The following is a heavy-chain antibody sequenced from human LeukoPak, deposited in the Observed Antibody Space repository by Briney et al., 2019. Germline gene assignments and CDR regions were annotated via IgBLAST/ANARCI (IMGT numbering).Heavy chain of an antibody. Sequence: SETLSLTCTVSGGSIRNLNYYWSWIRQPAGKGLEWIGYIYYSGSTNYNPSLKSRVTISVDTSKNQFSLKLSSVTAADTAVYYCASWEPRDYGGSFDYWGQGTLVTVSS. CDR2: IYYSGST. D-gene: IGHD4-23*01. V-gene: IGHV4-61*10. CDR3: ASWEPRDYGGSFDY. J-gene: IGHJ4*02. CDR1: GGSIRNLNYY.